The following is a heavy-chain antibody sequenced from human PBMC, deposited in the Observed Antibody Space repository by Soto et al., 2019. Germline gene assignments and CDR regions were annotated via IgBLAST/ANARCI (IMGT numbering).Heavy chain of an antibody. D-gene: IGHD3-22*01. CDR1: GGSISSGGYY. J-gene: IGHJ3*02. CDR3: ARDPRSGYDSSGYYYTGAFDI. Sequence: SETLSLTCTVSGGSISSGGYYWSWIRQHPGKGLEWIGYIYYSGSTYYNPSLKSRVTISVDTSKNQFSLKLSSVTAADPAVYYCARDPRSGYDSSGYYYTGAFDIWGQGKMVTVSS. V-gene: IGHV4-31*03. CDR2: IYYSGST.